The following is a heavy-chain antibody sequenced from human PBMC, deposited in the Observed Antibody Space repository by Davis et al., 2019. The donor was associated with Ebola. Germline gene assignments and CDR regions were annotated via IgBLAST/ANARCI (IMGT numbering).Heavy chain of an antibody. CDR1: RGSISSSSYY. CDR2: IYYSGST. V-gene: IGHV4-39*01. Sequence: SETLSLTCTVPRGSISSSSYYWGWIRQPPGKGLEWFRSIYYSGSTYYNSSLKSRVTISVDTSKNQFSLKLSSVTAADTAVYYCARQWIQLWLDYWGQGTLVTVSS. J-gene: IGHJ4*02. CDR3: ARQWIQLWLDY. D-gene: IGHD5-18*01.